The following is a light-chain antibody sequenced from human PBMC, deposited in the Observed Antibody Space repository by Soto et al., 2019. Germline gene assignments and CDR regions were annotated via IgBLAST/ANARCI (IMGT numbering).Light chain of an antibody. Sequence: QSVLTQPASVSGSPGQSITISCTGTSSDVGGYNYVSWYQQHPGKAHKLMIYDVSNRPSGVSNRFSGSKSGKTATLTNSGLQAEDEADYYCSSYTSSSTLYVFGTGTKVTVL. J-gene: IGLJ1*01. CDR3: SSYTSSSTLYV. CDR1: SSDVGGYNY. V-gene: IGLV2-14*01. CDR2: DVS.